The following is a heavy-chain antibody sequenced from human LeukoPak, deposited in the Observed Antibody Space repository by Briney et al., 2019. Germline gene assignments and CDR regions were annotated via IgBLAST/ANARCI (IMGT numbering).Heavy chain of an antibody. J-gene: IGHJ4*02. V-gene: IGHV3-23*01. Sequence: PGGSLRLSCAASGFTFSSYAMSWVRQAPGRGLEWVSAISGSGGSTYYADSVKGRFTISRDNSKNTLYLQMNSLRAEDTAVYYCAKAQWLLTYYFDYWGQGTLVTVSS. CDR1: GFTFSSYA. D-gene: IGHD6-19*01. CDR2: ISGSGGST. CDR3: AKAQWLLTYYFDY.